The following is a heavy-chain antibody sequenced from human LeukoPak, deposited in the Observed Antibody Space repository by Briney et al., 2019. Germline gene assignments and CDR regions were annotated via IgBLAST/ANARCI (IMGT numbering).Heavy chain of an antibody. CDR2: VYYTGTT. V-gene: IGHV4-59*01. J-gene: IGHJ4*02. D-gene: IGHD1-26*01. CDR1: GGFITSYY. Sequence: SETLSLTGTVSGGFITSYYWSWIRQPPGKGLEWIGFVYYTGTTTYNPSLKSRVTISVDTSKNQFSLKLSSVTAADTAVYYCATRRVGAAYFDYWGQGTLVTVYS. CDR3: ATRRVGAAYFDY.